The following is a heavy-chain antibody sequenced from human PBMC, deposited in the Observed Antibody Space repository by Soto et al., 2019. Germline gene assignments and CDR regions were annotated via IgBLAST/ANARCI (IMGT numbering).Heavy chain of an antibody. CDR3: ARVKATLYRHYYFDY. CDR1: GYTFTDYS. J-gene: IGHJ4*02. V-gene: IGHV1-2*02. Sequence: ASVKVSCKASGYTFTDYSIHWVRQAPGQGLEWMGWINPSSGGTNFAQEFQGRVTMTWDTSISTAYMQLTGLRSLTAADTAVYFCARVKATLYRHYYFDYWGQGTPVTVSS. CDR2: INPSSGGT. D-gene: IGHD5-12*01.